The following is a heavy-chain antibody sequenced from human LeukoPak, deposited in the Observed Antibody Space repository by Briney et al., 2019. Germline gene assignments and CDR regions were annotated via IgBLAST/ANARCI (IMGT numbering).Heavy chain of an antibody. J-gene: IGHJ6*02. CDR1: GGSVSSGSYY. V-gene: IGHV4-61*01. Sequence: SETLSLTCTVSGGSVSSGSYYWSWIRQPPGKGLEWIGYIYYSGSTNYNPSLKSRVTISVDTSKNQFSLKLSSVTAADTAVYYCARAVVYYDSSGYYCYYGMDVWGQGTTVTVSS. CDR3: ARAVVYYDSSGYYCYYGMDV. D-gene: IGHD3-22*01. CDR2: IYYSGST.